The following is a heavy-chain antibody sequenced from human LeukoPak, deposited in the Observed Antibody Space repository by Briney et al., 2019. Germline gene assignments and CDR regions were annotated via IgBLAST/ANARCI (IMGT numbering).Heavy chain of an antibody. CDR3: ARDAVGAVTSAEYFQH. D-gene: IGHD6-25*01. V-gene: IGHV4-4*07. Sequence: PSXXXSLTCTVYGGSISSYYWSWIRQHAGKGLEWIGRIYTSGSTNYNPSLKSRVTMSVDTSKKQFSLKLSSVTAADTAVYYCARDAVGAVTSAEYFQHWGQGTLVTVSS. CDR2: IYTSGST. J-gene: IGHJ1*01. CDR1: GGSISSYY.